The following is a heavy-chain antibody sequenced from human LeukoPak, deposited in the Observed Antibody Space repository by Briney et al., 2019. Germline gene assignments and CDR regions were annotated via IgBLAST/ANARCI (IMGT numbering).Heavy chain of an antibody. CDR1: GFTFSTYS. V-gene: IGHV3-21*06. CDR3: ASGSIIFI. CDR2: ISSSSSYR. D-gene: IGHD3-9*01. J-gene: IGHJ3*02. Sequence: GGSLRLSCAASGFTFSTYSMNWVRQAPGKVLEWVSSISSSSSYRYYADSVKGRFTISIENAENPLSLHMNSLRAERPAGNYRASGSIIFIWGHRTKVTVSS.